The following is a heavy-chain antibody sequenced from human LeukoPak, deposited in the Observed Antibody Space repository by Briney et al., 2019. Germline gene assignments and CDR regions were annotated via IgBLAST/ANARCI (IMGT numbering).Heavy chain of an antibody. CDR1: GGSISNSFYY. V-gene: IGHV4-39*07. CDR2: INYSGST. Sequence: PSETLSLTCTVSGGSISNSFYYWGWIRQPPGKGLEWIGSINYSGSTYYNPSLKSRVTISVDTSKNQFSLKLSSVTAADTAVYYCARGGDFFPRKFDAFDIWGQGTMVTVSS. CDR3: ARGGDFFPRKFDAFDI. D-gene: IGHD2-21*02. J-gene: IGHJ3*02.